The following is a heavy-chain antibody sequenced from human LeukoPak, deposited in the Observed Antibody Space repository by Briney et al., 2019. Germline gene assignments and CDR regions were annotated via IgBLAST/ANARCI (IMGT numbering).Heavy chain of an antibody. Sequence: ASVKVSCKASGYTFTSYYMHWVRQAPGQGLEWMGIINPSGGSTSYAQKFHGRVTMTRDTSTSTVYMELSSLRSEDTAVYYCARGLYYYDSQGPFQHWGQGTLVTVSS. CDR3: ARGLYYYDSQGPFQH. CDR2: INPSGGST. V-gene: IGHV1-46*01. J-gene: IGHJ1*01. D-gene: IGHD3-22*01. CDR1: GYTFTSYY.